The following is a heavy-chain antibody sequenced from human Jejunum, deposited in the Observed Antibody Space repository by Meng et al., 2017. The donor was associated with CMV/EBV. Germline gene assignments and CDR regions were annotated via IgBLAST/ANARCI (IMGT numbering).Heavy chain of an antibody. CDR3: ARGRWTGGWFDP. D-gene: IGHD3/OR15-3a*01. Sequence: CIVSGGSISSYYWSWIRQVPGKGLEWIGYVHGSRGTNYNPSFKSRVTISADTSKNQLSLRLTSVTAADTAVFYCARGRWTGGWFDPWGQGILVTVSS. J-gene: IGHJ5*02. CDR2: VHGSRGT. CDR1: GGSISSYY. V-gene: IGHV4-59*12.